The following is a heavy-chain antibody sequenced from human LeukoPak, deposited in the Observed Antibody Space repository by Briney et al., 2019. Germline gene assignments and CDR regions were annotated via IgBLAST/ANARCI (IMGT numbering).Heavy chain of an antibody. D-gene: IGHD1-26*01. CDR1: GYTFTGYY. CDR3: ARRRIVGATAPYDY. CDR2: INPNSGGT. J-gene: IGHJ4*02. V-gene: IGHV1-2*02. Sequence: GASVKVSCKASGYTFTGYYMHWVRQAPGQGLEWMGWINPNSGGTNYAQKFQGRVTMTRDTSISTAYMELSRLRSDDTAVYYCARRRIVGATAPYDYWGQGTLVTVSS.